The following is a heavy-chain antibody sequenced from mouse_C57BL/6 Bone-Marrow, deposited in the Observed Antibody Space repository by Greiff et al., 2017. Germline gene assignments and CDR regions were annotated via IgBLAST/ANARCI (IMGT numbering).Heavy chain of an antibody. CDR3: PKQGITFFAY. CDR2: IWGGGST. Sequence: QVQLKESGPGLVAPSQSLSITCTVSGFSLTSYGVDWVRQSPGKGLEWLGVIWGGGSTNYNSALMSRLRISKDNTKSRVFLKMISLQTADTAMSYFPKQGITFFAYWGQVTLVTVFA. CDR1: GFSLTSYG. J-gene: IGHJ3*01. V-gene: IGHV2-9*01.